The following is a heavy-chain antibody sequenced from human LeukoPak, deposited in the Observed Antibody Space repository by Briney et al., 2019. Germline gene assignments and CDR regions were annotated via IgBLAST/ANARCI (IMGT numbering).Heavy chain of an antibody. D-gene: IGHD3-10*01. CDR2: ISYDGSNK. Sequence: GRSLRLSCAASGFTFSSYGMHWVRQAPGKGLEWVAVISYDGSNKYYADSVKGRFTISRDNSKNTLYLQMSSLRAEATAVYYCAKPMVRGVIIPGDYWGQGTLVTASS. CDR1: GFTFSSYG. V-gene: IGHV3-30*18. CDR3: AKPMVRGVIIPGDY. J-gene: IGHJ4*02.